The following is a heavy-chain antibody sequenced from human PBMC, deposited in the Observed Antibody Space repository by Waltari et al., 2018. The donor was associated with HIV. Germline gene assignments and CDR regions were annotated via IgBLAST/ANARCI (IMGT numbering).Heavy chain of an antibody. J-gene: IGHJ6*02. CDR1: GDSFNAYN. D-gene: IGHD1-1*01. CDR2: INHRGYT. V-gene: IGHV4-34*01. Sequence: QVQLHQWGAGLLKPSETLSLPCAVYGDSFNAYNWNWIRQSPGKGLEWIGDINHRGYTHYHPSLTGRVSMSVDTSKNQVSLRLTSVTAADTAVYYCTRYKWPGRGYYYGLDVWGQGTTVVVS. CDR3: TRYKWPGRGYYYGLDV.